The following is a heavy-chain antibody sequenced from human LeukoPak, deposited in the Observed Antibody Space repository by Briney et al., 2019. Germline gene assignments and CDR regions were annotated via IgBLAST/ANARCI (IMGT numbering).Heavy chain of an antibody. CDR2: IYPGDSDT. J-gene: IGHJ6*02. CDR3: AREYSSSWSTLTYYGMDV. CDR1: GYSFTSYW. Sequence: GESLKISCKGSGYSFTSYWIGWVRQMPGKGLEWMGIIYPGDSDTGYSPSFQGQVTISADKSISTAYLQWSSLKASDTAMYYCAREYSSSWSTLTYYGMDVWGQGTTVTVSS. V-gene: IGHV5-51*01. D-gene: IGHD6-13*01.